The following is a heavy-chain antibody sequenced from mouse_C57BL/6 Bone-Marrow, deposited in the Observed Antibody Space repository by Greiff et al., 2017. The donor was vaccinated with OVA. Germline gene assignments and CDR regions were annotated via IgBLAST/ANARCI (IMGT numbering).Heavy chain of an antibody. CDR3: ARVLIYDGYWSWFAY. V-gene: IGHV2-9-1*01. J-gene: IGHJ3*01. D-gene: IGHD2-3*01. CDR1: GFSLTSYA. Sequence: QVQLKQSGPGLVAPSQSLSITCTVSGFSLTSYAISWVRQPPGKGLEWLGVIWTGGGTNYNSALKSRLSISKDNSKSQVFLKMNSLQTDDTARYYCARVLIYDGYWSWFAYWGQGTLVTVSA. CDR2: IWTGGGT.